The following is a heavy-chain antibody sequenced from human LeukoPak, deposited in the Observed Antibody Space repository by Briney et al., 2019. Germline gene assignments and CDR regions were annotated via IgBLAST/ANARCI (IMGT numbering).Heavy chain of an antibody. Sequence: PGGSLRLSCAASEFTFSSYDMNWVRQAPGKGLEWVSYISSSGNTIYYADSVKGRFTISRDNAENSVHLQMNSLGAVDTAVYYCARDPAYFGSNSWYRGFDYWGRGTLVTVSS. J-gene: IGHJ4*02. CDR1: EFTFSSYD. CDR2: ISSSGNTI. D-gene: IGHD6-13*01. V-gene: IGHV3-48*03. CDR3: ARDPAYFGSNSWYRGFDY.